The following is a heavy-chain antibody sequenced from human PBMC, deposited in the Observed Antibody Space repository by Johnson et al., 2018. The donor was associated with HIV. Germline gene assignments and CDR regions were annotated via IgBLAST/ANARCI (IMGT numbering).Heavy chain of an antibody. V-gene: IGHV3-30*02. CDR2: IRYDGSNK. CDR3: AKDVGNYWPDAFDI. CDR1: GFSFSSYG. Sequence: VQVVESGGGVVQPGGSLTLSCAASGFSFSSYGMHRVRQAPGKGLEWVTFIRYDGSNKYYADSVKGRFTISRDNSKNTLYLQMNSLRAEDTAVYYCAKDVGNYWPDAFDIWGQGTMVTVSS. D-gene: IGHD3-22*01. J-gene: IGHJ3*02.